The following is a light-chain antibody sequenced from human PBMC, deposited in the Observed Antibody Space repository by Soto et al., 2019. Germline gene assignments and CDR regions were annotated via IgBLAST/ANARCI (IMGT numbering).Light chain of an antibody. CDR2: DVS. CDR3: SSYTSSSTRV. CDR1: SSDVGAYNY. Sequence: QSALTQPASVSGSPGHSITISCTGTSSDVGAYNYVSWYQQRPGKAPRLMIYDVSNRPSGVSNRFSGSKSDNTASLTISGLQAEDEADYYCSSYTSSSTRVFGTGTKVTVL. V-gene: IGLV2-14*01. J-gene: IGLJ1*01.